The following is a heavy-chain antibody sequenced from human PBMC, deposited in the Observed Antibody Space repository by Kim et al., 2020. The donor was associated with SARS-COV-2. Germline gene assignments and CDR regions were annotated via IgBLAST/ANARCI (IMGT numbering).Heavy chain of an antibody. V-gene: IGHV4-31*02. D-gene: IGHD2-15*01. CDR2: T. J-gene: IGHJ4*02. Sequence: TYYNPSLKSRVTISVDTSKNQFSLKLSSVTAADTAVYYCARSVVRDYFDYWGQGTLVTVSS. CDR3: ARSVVRDYFDY.